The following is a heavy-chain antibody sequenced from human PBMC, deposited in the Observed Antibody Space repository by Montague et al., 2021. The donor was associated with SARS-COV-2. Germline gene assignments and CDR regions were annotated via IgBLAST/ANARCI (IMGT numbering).Heavy chain of an antibody. V-gene: IGHV4-39*07. CDR1: GGSIGSSSFY. Sequence: SETLSLTCTVSGGSIGSSSFYWGWIRQPPGKGLEWIGSIYYSGSTHYNPPLKSRVSISIDTSKNQFSLRLSSVTAADTAVYYCVRDRPLFDYWGQGNLVTVSS. CDR3: VRDRPLFDY. CDR2: IYYSGST. J-gene: IGHJ4*02.